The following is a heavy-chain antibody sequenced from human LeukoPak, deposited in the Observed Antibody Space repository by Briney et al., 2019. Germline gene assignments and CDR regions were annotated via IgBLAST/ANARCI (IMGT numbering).Heavy chain of an antibody. CDR2: IKQDGSEK. CDR1: GFTFSSYW. J-gene: IGHJ4*02. Sequence: GGSLRLSCAASGFTFSSYWMSWVRQAPGKGLEWVANIKQDGSEKYYVDSVKGRFTISRDNAKNSLYLQMNSLRAEDTAVYYCAREDSSGYANFDYWGQGTPVTVSS. D-gene: IGHD3-22*01. V-gene: IGHV3-7*01. CDR3: AREDSSGYANFDY.